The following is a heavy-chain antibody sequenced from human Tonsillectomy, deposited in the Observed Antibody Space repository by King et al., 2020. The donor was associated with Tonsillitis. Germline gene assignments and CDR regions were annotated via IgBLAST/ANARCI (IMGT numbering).Heavy chain of an antibody. V-gene: IGHV4-34*01. CDR2: INHSGST. CDR1: GESFSGYF. Sequence: VQLQQWGAGLLKPSETLSLTCAVYGESFSGYFWSWICQPPGKGLEWIGEINHSGSTNYNPSLKSRVTISVDTSKNQFSLRLSSVTAADTAVYYCARVTKSASYTDFDYWGQGTLVTVSS. CDR3: ARVTKSASYTDFDY. D-gene: IGHD1-26*01. J-gene: IGHJ4*02.